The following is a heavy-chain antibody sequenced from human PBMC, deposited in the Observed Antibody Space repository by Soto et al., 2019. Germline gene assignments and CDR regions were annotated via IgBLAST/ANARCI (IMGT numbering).Heavy chain of an antibody. CDR3: ARDKPYYVSRSYYDY. J-gene: IGHJ4*02. V-gene: IGHV3-9*01. CDR1: GFTIDDYA. D-gene: IGHD3-10*01. Sequence: GGTLRLSCAASGFTIDDYALHWIRQAPGKGLEWVSGISWNSGSIGYADSVKDQFTISRDNAKNSLYLQMNSLRAEDTALYYCARDKPYYVSRSYYDYWGQGTLVTVSS. CDR2: ISWNSGSI.